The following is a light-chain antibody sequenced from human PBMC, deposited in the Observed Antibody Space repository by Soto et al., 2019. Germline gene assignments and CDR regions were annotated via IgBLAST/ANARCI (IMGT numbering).Light chain of an antibody. CDR3: QQYDSYSEA. Sequence: DIQMTQSPSTLSASVGDRVTISCRASQSISSWLAWYQQKPGKAPKLLIYDASSLEIGVPLRFSGSRSGTEFTLTISSLQPDDFATYYCQQYDSYSEAFGQGTKVDIK. CDR2: DAS. J-gene: IGKJ1*01. CDR1: QSISSW. V-gene: IGKV1-5*01.